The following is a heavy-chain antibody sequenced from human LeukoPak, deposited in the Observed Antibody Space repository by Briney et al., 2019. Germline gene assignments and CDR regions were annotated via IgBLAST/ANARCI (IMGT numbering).Heavy chain of an antibody. CDR2: ISSSSSYI. V-gene: IGHV3-21*01. J-gene: IGHJ6*03. Sequence: GGSLRLSCAASGFTFSSYSMNWVRQAPGKGLEWVSSISSSSSYIYYADSVKGRFTISRDNAKNSLYLQMNSLRAEDTAVYYCARVDYDSSGYLYYYYYMDVWGKGTTVTVSS. D-gene: IGHD3-22*01. CDR1: GFTFSSYS. CDR3: ARVDYDSSGYLYYYYYMDV.